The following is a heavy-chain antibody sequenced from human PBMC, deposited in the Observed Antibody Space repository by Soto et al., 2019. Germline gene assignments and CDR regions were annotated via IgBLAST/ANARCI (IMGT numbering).Heavy chain of an antibody. V-gene: IGHV1-58*01. J-gene: IGHJ6*02. D-gene: IGHD5-18*01. CDR1: GFTFTSSA. CDR3: AADSYGYPIYYYGMDV. Sequence: ASVKVSCKASGFTFTSSAVQWVRQARGQRLEWIGWIVVGSGNTNYAQKFQERVTITRDMSTSTAYMELSSLRSEDTAVYYCAADSYGYPIYYYGMDVWGQGTTVTVSS. CDR2: IVVGSGNT.